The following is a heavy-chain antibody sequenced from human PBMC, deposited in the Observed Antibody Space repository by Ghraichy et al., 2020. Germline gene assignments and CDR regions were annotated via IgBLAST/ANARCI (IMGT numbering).Heavy chain of an antibody. Sequence: SETLSLTCAVYGGSFSGYYWSWIRQPPGKGLEWIGEINHSGSTNYNPSLKSRVTISVDTSKNQFSLKLSSVTAADTAVYYCARGRNEARWLRWGDWGQGTLVTVSS. J-gene: IGHJ4*02. CDR3: ARGRNEARWLRWGD. D-gene: IGHD5-12*01. V-gene: IGHV4-34*01. CDR2: INHSGST. CDR1: GGSFSGYY.